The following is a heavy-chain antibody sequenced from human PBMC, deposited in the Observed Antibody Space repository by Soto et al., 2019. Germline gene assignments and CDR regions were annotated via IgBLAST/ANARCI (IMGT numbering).Heavy chain of an antibody. CDR3: ARRYCSGGSCSKNYYYYGMDV. D-gene: IGHD2-15*01. Sequence: SVKVSCKASGGTFSSYTISWVRQAPGQGLEWMGRIIPILGIANYAQKFQGRVTITADKSTSTAYMELSSLRSEDTAVYYCARRYCSGGSCSKNYYYYGMDVWGQGTTVTVSS. CDR1: GGTFSSYT. CDR2: IIPILGIA. V-gene: IGHV1-69*02. J-gene: IGHJ6*02.